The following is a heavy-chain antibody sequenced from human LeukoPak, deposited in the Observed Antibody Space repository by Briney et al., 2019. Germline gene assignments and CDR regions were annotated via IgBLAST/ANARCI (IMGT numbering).Heavy chain of an antibody. D-gene: IGHD5-18*01. CDR2: ISGSGGST. CDR1: GFTFSSYA. CDR3: AKVYTTMVIRDRFDY. J-gene: IGHJ4*02. Sequence: GGSLRLSCATTGFTFSSYAMSWVRQAPGKGLEWVSTISGSGGSTYYADSVKGRFTISRGNSKNTLYLQMNSLRAEDTAVYYCAKVYTTMVIRDRFDYWGQGTLVTVSS. V-gene: IGHV3-23*01.